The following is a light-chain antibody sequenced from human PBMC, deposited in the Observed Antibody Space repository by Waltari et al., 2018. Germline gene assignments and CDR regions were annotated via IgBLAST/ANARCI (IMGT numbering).Light chain of an antibody. CDR1: TSNIGSHH. CDR3: AAWDDSLRGRV. J-gene: IGLJ3*02. Sequence: QTVLTQPPSASGTPGQRVNISCSGSTSNIGSHHVYWYQQLPGTAPKLLILRNNQRPSGVPYRFSGSKSGTSASLSISGLRSEDEADYYCAAWDDSLRGRVFGGGTKLTVL. CDR2: RNN. V-gene: IGLV1-47*01.